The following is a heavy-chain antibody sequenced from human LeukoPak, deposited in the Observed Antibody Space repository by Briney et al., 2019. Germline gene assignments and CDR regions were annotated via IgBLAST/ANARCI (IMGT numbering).Heavy chain of an antibody. J-gene: IGHJ4*02. Sequence: GSVKVSCKASGYTFTSYYMHWVRQAPGQGLEWMGIINPSGGSTSYAQKFQGRVTMTRDMSTSTVYMELSSLRSEDTAMYYCATDPVGYCSSDSCYSVDYWGQRTLVTVSS. CDR1: GYTFTSYY. D-gene: IGHD2-15*01. CDR2: INPSGGST. CDR3: ATDPVGYCSSDSCYSVDY. V-gene: IGHV1-46*01.